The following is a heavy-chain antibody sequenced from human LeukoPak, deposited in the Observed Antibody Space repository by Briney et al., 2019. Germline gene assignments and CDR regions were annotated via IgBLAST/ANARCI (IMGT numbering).Heavy chain of an antibody. D-gene: IGHD1-26*01. J-gene: IGHJ4*02. CDR2: ISAYNGRT. CDR3: ARSAFIVGATYFDY. V-gene: IGHV1-18*01. Sequence: AASVKVSCKASGYTFTSYGISWVRQAPVQGLEWMGWISAYNGRTNYAQKLQGRVTMTTDTSTSTAYMELRSLRSDDTAVYYCARSAFIVGATYFDYWGQGTLVTVSS. CDR1: GYTFTSYG.